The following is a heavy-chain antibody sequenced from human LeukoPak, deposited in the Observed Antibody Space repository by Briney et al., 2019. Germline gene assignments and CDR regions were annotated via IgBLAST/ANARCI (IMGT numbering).Heavy chain of an antibody. Sequence: SETLSLTCTVSGYSITSGYYWGWIRPPPGKGLEWIGSIYHTGSTYYNPSLKSRVTISVDTSKNQFSLNLSSVTAADTAMYYCARDPVYYDSSESWFDPWGQGTLVTVSS. CDR2: IYHTGST. J-gene: IGHJ5*02. D-gene: IGHD3-22*01. CDR3: ARDPVYYDSSESWFDP. V-gene: IGHV4-38-2*02. CDR1: GYSITSGYY.